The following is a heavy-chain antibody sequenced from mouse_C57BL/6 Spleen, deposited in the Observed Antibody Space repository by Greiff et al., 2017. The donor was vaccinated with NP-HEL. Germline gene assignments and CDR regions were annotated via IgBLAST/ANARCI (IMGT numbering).Heavy chain of an antibody. J-gene: IGHJ2*01. CDR1: GFTFSSYA. V-gene: IGHV5-9-1*02. D-gene: IGHD1-1*01. CDR2: ISSGGDYI. CDR3: TRDPTTVVAPFDY. Sequence: EVMLVESGEGLVKPGGSLKLSCAASGFTFSSYAMSWVRQTPEKRLEWVAYISSGGDYIYYADTVKGRFTISRDNARNTLYLQMSSLKSEDTAMDYCTRDPTTVVAPFDYWGQGTTLTVSS.